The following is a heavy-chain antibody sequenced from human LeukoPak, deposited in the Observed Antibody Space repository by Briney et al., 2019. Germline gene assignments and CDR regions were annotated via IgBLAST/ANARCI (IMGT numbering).Heavy chain of an antibody. V-gene: IGHV4-39*07. J-gene: IGHJ4*02. CDR1: GGSISSSSYY. CDR3: ARDPPHLFPHYYDSYRPT. CDR2: IYYNGST. D-gene: IGHD3-22*01. Sequence: SETLSLTCTVSGGSISSSSYYWGWIRQPPGKGLEWIGSIYYNGSTYYNPSLKSRVIISVDTSKNQFSLKLSSVTAADTAVYYCARDPPHLFPHYYDSYRPTWGQGTLVTVSS.